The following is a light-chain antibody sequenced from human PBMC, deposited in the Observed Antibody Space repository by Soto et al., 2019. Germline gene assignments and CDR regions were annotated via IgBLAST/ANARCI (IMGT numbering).Light chain of an antibody. CDR1: SSNIGSNT. Sequence: QSVLTQPPPASGTPGQRVTISCSGSSSNIGSNTVNWYQQVPGMAPKLLIYSDSQRPSGVPDRFSGSESGTSVSLAISGLQSEDEADYYCAAWDDSLRVVVFGGGTKVTVL. J-gene: IGLJ2*01. V-gene: IGLV1-44*01. CDR3: AAWDDSLRVVV. CDR2: SDS.